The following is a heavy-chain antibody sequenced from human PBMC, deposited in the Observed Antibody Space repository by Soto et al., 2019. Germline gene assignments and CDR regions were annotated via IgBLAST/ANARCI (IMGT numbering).Heavy chain of an antibody. V-gene: IGHV3-30*18. Sequence: QVQLVESGGGVVQPGRSLRLSCAASGFTFSSYGMHWVRQAPGKGLEWVAVISYDGINKYYADSVKGRFTISRDNSRNTLYLQMNSLRAEDTAVYYCAKDGAYDYIWGSYRFSYAFDIWGQGTMVTVSS. J-gene: IGHJ3*02. CDR2: ISYDGINK. CDR1: GFTFSSYG. CDR3: AKDGAYDYIWGSYRFSYAFDI. D-gene: IGHD3-16*02.